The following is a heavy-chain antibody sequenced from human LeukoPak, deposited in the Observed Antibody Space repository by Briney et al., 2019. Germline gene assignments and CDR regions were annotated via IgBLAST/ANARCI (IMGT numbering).Heavy chain of an antibody. D-gene: IGHD6-19*01. J-gene: IGHJ4*02. V-gene: IGHV3-53*01. CDR1: GFTVSSNY. CDR3: AKDVAPDSGWDLDY. CDR2: IYSGGST. Sequence: QTGGSLRLSCAASGFTVSSNYMSWVRQAPGKGLEWVSVIYSGGSTYYADSVKGRFTISRDNSKNMLYLQMNSLRVEDTAVYYCAKDVAPDSGWDLDYWGQGTLVTVSS.